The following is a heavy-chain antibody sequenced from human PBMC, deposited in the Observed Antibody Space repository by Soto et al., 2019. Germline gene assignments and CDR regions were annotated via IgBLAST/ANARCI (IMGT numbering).Heavy chain of an antibody. D-gene: IGHD3-3*01. J-gene: IGHJ4*02. Sequence: SQTLSLTCAISGDSVSSNRAAWNCIRQSPTRGLEWLGRTYYRSKWYYDYAESVRGRITISPDTSKNQFSLQLTFVTPDDTAMYYCARDRGGLGSWGQGTLVTVSS. V-gene: IGHV6-1*01. CDR2: TYYRSKWYY. CDR1: GDSVSSNRAA. CDR3: ARDRGGLGS.